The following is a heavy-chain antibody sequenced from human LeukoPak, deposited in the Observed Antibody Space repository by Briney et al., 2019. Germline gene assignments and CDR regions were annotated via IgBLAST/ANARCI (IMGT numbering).Heavy chain of an antibody. CDR3: ARDAVTMVRGVDYYGMDV. CDR2: IYYSGST. D-gene: IGHD3-10*01. V-gene: IGHV4-59*01. CDR1: GGSISSYY. Sequence: PSETLSLTCTVSGGSISSYYWSWIRQPPGKGLEWIGYIYYSGSTNYNPSLKSRVTISVDTSKNQFSLKLSSVTAADTAVYYCARDAVTMVRGVDYYGMDVWGQGTTVTVSS. J-gene: IGHJ6*02.